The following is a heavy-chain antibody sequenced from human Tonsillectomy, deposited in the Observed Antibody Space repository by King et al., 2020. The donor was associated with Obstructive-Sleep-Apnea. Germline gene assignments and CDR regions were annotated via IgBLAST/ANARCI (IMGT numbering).Heavy chain of an antibody. Sequence: VQLVQSGAEVKKSGESLKISCKGSGYSFTSYWIGWVRQQPGKGLEGMGIIYPGDSDTRYSPAFQGQGTISADKSISTAYLQWSSLKASDTAMYYCARWGSAVAGDNWFDPWGRGTLVSVSS. CDR2: IYPGDSDT. CDR1: GYSFTSYW. D-gene: IGHD6-19*01. CDR3: ARWGSAVAGDNWFDP. J-gene: IGHJ5*02. V-gene: IGHV5-51*01.